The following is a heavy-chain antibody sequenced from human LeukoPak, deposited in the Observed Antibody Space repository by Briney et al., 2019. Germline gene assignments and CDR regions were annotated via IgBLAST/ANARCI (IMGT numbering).Heavy chain of an antibody. D-gene: IGHD3-22*01. V-gene: IGHV4-59*08. CDR3: ASGVYYYDSSGYLNWFDP. CDR1: GGSISSYY. CDR2: IYYSGST. J-gene: IGHJ5*02. Sequence: SETLSLTCTVSGGSISSYYWSWIRRPPGKGLEWIWYIYYSGSTYYNPSLKSRVTISVDTSKNQFSLKLSSVTAADTAVYYCASGVYYYDSSGYLNWFDPWGQGTLVTVSS.